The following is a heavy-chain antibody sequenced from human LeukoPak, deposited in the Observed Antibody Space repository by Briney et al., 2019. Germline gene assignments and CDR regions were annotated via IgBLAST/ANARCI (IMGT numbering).Heavy chain of an antibody. J-gene: IGHJ4*02. Sequence: GGSLRLSCAASGFTFSSYWMSWVRQAPGKGLEWVANIKQDGSEKYYVDSVKGRFTISKDNSKNTLFVQMNSLRAEDTAVYYCARGGILGFCSSTSCAFDYWGQGTLVTVSS. CDR3: ARGGILGFCSSTSCAFDY. CDR1: GFTFSSYW. CDR2: IKQDGSEK. V-gene: IGHV3-7*04. D-gene: IGHD2-2*01.